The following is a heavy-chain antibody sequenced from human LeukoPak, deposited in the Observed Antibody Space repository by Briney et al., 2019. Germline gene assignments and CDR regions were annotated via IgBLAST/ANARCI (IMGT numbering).Heavy chain of an antibody. CDR3: ARDLGQYYDTSDNWFDP. CDR2: INSDGINT. V-gene: IGHV3-74*01. D-gene: IGHD3-22*01. Sequence: GGSLRLSCAASGFTFSNYWMHWVRQAPGKGLVWVSRINSDGINTSYADSGKGRFTISRDNAKNTLNLQMNSLRAEATAVYYCARDLGQYYDTSDNWFDPWGQGTLVTVSS. J-gene: IGHJ5*02. CDR1: GFTFSNYW.